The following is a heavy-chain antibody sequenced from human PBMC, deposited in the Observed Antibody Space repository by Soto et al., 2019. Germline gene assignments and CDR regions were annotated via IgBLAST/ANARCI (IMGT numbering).Heavy chain of an antibody. CDR2: ISSSSSYI. V-gene: IGHV3-21*01. CDR1: GFTFSSYS. D-gene: IGHD3-16*01. Sequence: GGSLRLSCAASGFTFSSYSMNWVRQAPGKGLEWVSSISSSSSYIYYADSVKGRFTISRDNAKNSLYLQMNSLRAEDTAVYYCARTGGNHYDYVWGSYKDYYYYGMDVWGQGTTVTVSS. CDR3: ARTGGNHYDYVWGSYKDYYYYGMDV. J-gene: IGHJ6*02.